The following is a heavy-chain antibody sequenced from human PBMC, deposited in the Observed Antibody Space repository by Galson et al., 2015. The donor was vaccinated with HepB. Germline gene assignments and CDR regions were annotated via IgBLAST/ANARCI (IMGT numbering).Heavy chain of an antibody. V-gene: IGHV1-69*13. CDR3: AREQVAWFGELFRWFDP. D-gene: IGHD3-10*01. Sequence: SVKDSCKASGGTFSSYAISWVRQAPGQGLEWMGGVIPIFGTANYAQKFQGRVTITADESTSTAYMELSSLRSEDTAVYYCAREQVAWFGELFRWFDPWGQGTLVTVSS. CDR1: GGTFSSYA. CDR2: VIPIFGTA. J-gene: IGHJ5*02.